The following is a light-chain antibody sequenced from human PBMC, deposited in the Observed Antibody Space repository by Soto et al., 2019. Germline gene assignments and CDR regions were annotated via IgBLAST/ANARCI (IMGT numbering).Light chain of an antibody. J-gene: IGKJ2*01. Sequence: DIQMRQSPSSLSASVGDRVTITCRASQSISNYLNWYQQKPGKAPNLLIYDASSLQSGVPSRFSGSGSGTDFTLTISSLQPEDFATYYCQQSYSTPPGTFGQGTKLEIK. CDR3: QQSYSTPPGT. CDR1: QSISNY. V-gene: IGKV1-39*01. CDR2: DAS.